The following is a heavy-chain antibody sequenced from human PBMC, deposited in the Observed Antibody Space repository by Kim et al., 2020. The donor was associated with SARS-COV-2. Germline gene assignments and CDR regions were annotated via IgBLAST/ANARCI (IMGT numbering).Heavy chain of an antibody. CDR1: GFTFDDYA. CDR3: AKDIGVQGVQTFDY. CDR2: ISWNSGSI. Sequence: GGSLRLSCAASGFTFDDYAMHWVRQAPGKGLEWVSGISWNSGSIGYADPVKGRYTISRDNSKNSLYLQKNSLRAEDTALYYCAKDIGVQGVQTFDYWGQGTLVTVSS. V-gene: IGHV3-9*01. J-gene: IGHJ4*02. D-gene: IGHD3-10*01.